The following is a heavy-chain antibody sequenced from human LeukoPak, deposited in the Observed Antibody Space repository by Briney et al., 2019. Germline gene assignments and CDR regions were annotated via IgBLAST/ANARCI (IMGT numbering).Heavy chain of an antibody. CDR3: ARDYDYVWGSYRYTGYYGMDV. J-gene: IGHJ6*02. Sequence: GGSLRLSCAASGFTFSSYSMNWVRQAPGKGLEWVSSIRSSSSYIYYADSVKGRFTISRDNAKNSLYLQMNSLRAEDTAVYYCARDYDYVWGSYRYTGYYGMDVWGQGTTVTVSS. CDR2: IRSSSSYI. V-gene: IGHV3-21*01. D-gene: IGHD3-16*02. CDR1: GFTFSSYS.